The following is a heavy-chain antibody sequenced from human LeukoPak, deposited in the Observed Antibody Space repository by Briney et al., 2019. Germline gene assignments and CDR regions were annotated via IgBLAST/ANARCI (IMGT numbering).Heavy chain of an antibody. V-gene: IGHV3-23*01. CDR3: AQGFSSGWYPY. J-gene: IGHJ4*02. CDR2: ISLNGETT. CDR1: GFIVSSFG. Sequence: RPGGSLRLSCAVSGFIVSSFGMSWVRQAPGKGLEWISAISLNGETTWYADSVKGRFIISRDNSKNTLYLQLTSLRAEDTAVYYCAQGFSSGWYPYWGQGSLVSVSS. D-gene: IGHD6-19*01.